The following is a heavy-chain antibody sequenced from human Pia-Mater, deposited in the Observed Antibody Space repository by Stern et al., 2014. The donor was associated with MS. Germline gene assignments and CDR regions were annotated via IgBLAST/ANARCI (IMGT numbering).Heavy chain of an antibody. CDR1: GFTFSSYR. CDR3: ARGRGGNYRYYFDY. J-gene: IGHJ4*02. Sequence: VQLVESGGGLVKPGGSLSLSCAASGFTFSSYRMNWVRQAPGKGLAWVASISSGGSYIYYADSLKRRFTISSAYAKNSLYLQMNSLRAEDTAVYYCARGRGGNYRYYFDYWGQGTLVTVSS. D-gene: IGHD4-23*01. CDR2: ISSGGSYI. V-gene: IGHV3-21*01.